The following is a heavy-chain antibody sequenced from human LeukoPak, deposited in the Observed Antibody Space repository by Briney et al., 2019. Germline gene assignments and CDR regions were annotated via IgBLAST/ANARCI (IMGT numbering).Heavy chain of an antibody. Sequence: PGGSLRLSCAASGFTFSSYGMHWVRQAPGKGLEWAAFIRYDGSNKYYADSVKGRFTISRDNSKNTLYLQMNSLRAEDTAVYYCAKDVVGTTYYFDYWGQGTLVTVSS. CDR1: GFTFSSYG. CDR2: IRYDGSNK. D-gene: IGHD1-1*01. V-gene: IGHV3-30*02. CDR3: AKDVVGTTYYFDY. J-gene: IGHJ4*02.